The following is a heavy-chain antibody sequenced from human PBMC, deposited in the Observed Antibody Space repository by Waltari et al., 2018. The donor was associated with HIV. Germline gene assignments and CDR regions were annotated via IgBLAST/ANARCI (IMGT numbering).Heavy chain of an antibody. CDR2: ISGSGVTT. Sequence: DVKILESGGGLVQPGGSLTLSCAVSGSTFPNYGMYWVRQAPEKGVEGVSGISGSGVTTYYADSVKGRFTISRDNSKNTVNLQMDNLRANNTAVYYCAQGTGFSTNPFDYWGQGTLVTVSS. V-gene: IGHV3-23*01. J-gene: IGHJ4*02. CDR1: GSTFPNYG. CDR3: AQGTGFSTNPFDY. D-gene: IGHD2-8*02.